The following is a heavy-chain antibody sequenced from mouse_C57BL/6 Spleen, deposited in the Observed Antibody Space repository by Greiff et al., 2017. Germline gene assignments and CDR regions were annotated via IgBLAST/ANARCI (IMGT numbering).Heavy chain of an antibody. CDR2: IRLKSDNYAT. CDR1: GFTFSNYW. Sequence: EVKLVESGGGLVQPGGSMKLSCVASGFTFSNYWMNWVRQSPEKGLEWVAQIRLKSDNYATHYAESVKGRFTISRDDSKSSVYLQMNNLRAEDTGIYYCTGGYDYDALDYWGQGTTLTVSS. D-gene: IGHD2-4*01. V-gene: IGHV6-3*01. CDR3: TGGYDYDALDY. J-gene: IGHJ2*01.